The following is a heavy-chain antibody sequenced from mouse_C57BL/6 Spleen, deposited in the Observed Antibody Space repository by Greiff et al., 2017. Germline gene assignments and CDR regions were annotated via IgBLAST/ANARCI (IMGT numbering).Heavy chain of an antibody. V-gene: IGHV1-80*01. Sequence: VQLQESGAELVKPGASVKISCKASGYAFSSYWMNWVKQRPGKGLEWIGQIYPGDGDTNYNGKFKGKATLTADKSSSTAYMQLSSLTSEDSAVYFCARSREWLPFAYWGQGTLVTVSA. D-gene: IGHD2-2*01. CDR2: IYPGDGDT. CDR1: GYAFSSYW. J-gene: IGHJ3*01. CDR3: ARSREWLPFAY.